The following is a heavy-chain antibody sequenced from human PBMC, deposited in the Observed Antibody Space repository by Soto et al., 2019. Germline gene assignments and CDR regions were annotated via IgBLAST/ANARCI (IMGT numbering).Heavy chain of an antibody. CDR2: IIPIFGTA. CDR1: GGTFSSYA. CDR3: ARDTPSAAAGTNWFDP. D-gene: IGHD6-13*01. J-gene: IGHJ5*02. Sequence: VKVSCKASGGTFSSYAISWVRQAPGQGLEWMGGIIPIFGTANYAQKFQGRVTITADESTSTAYMELSSLRSEDTAVYYCARDTPSAAAGTNWFDPWGQGTLVTVSS. V-gene: IGHV1-69*01.